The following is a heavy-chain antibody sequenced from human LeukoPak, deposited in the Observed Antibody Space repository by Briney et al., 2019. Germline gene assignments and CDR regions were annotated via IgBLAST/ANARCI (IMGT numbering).Heavy chain of an antibody. V-gene: IGHV1-46*01. CDR3: ARDGSLLDY. CDR1: GYTFTNYY. CDR2: ITLTGAST. D-gene: IGHD3-10*01. J-gene: IGHJ4*02. Sequence: GASVKVSCKASGYTFTNYYMHWVRQAPGQGLGGMGIITLTGASTRYAQNFQGGVTMTSDASTSTVYMERGSLRADDTAVYYCARDGSLLDYWGQGTLVTVSS.